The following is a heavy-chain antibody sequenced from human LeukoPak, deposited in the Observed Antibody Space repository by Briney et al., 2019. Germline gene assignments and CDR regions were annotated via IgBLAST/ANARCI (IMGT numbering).Heavy chain of an antibody. V-gene: IGHV3-66*01. J-gene: IGHJ4*02. Sequence: GGSLRLSCAASGFTVSSNYMSWVRQAPGKGLDWVSVIYSGGSTYYADSVKGRFTISRDNAKNSLYLQMNGLRAEDTAVYYCARDMYRGSLFDYWGRGTLVTVSS. CDR3: ARDMYRGSLFDY. CDR1: GFTVSSNY. D-gene: IGHD1-26*01. CDR2: IYSGGST.